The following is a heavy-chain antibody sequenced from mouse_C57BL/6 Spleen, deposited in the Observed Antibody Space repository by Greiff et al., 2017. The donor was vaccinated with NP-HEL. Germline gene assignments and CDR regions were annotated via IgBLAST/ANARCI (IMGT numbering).Heavy chain of an antibody. Sequence: QVQLQQPGTELVKPGASVKLSCKASGYTFTSDWMHWVKQRPGQGLEWIGDINPSNGGTNYNEKFKSKATLTVDKSSSTAYLQLSSLTSEDSAVYYCARYYDGNLYSFDYWGQGTTLTVSS. CDR3: ARYYDGNLYSFDY. CDR1: GYTFTSDW. V-gene: IGHV1-53*01. CDR2: INPSNGGT. D-gene: IGHD2-1*01. J-gene: IGHJ2*01.